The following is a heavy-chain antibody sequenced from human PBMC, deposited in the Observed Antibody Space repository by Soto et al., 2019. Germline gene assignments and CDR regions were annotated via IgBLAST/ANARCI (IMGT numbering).Heavy chain of an antibody. CDR1: GFTFSSYA. CDR3: ARDVVVTAIPSLHFDY. J-gene: IGHJ4*02. CDR2: ISYDGSNK. V-gene: IGHV3-30-3*01. D-gene: IGHD2-21*02. Sequence: PGGSLRLSCAASGFTFSSYAMHWVRQAPGKGLEWVAVISYDGSNKYYADSVKGRFTISRDNSKNTLYLQMNSLRAEDTAVYYCARDVVVTAIPSLHFDYWGQGTLVTVSS.